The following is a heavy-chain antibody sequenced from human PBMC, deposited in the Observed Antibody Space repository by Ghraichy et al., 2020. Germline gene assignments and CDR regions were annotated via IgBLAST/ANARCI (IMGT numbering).Heavy chain of an antibody. CDR2: IYYSGST. V-gene: IGHV4-59*08. Sequence: SETLSLTCTVSGGSISSYYWSWIRQPPGKGLEWIGYIYYSGSTNYNPSLKSRVTISVDTSKNQFSLKLSSVTAADTAVYYCARRLHCSSTSCYHYYYYYMDVWGKGTTVTVSS. CDR1: GGSISSYY. J-gene: IGHJ6*03. D-gene: IGHD2-2*01. CDR3: ARRLHCSSTSCYHYYYYYMDV.